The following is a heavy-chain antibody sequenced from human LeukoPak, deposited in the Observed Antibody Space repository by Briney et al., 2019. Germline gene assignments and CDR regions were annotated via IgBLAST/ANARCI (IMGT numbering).Heavy chain of an antibody. CDR3: AKVKADSSGYWIDAFDI. CDR2: ISGSGGST. CDR1: GFTFSSYA. V-gene: IGHV3-23*01. D-gene: IGHD3-22*01. J-gene: IGHJ3*02. Sequence: PGGSLRLSCAASGFTFSSYAMSWVRQAPGKGLEWVSAISGSGGSTYYADSVKGRFTISRDNSKNTLYLQMNSLRAEDTAVYYCAKVKADSSGYWIDAFDIWGQGTMVTVSS.